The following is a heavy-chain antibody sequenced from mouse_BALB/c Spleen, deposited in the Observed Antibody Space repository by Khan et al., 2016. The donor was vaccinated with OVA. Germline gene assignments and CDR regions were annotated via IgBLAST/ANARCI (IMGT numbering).Heavy chain of an antibody. Sequence: QVQLKESGPGLVAPSQSLSITCTVSGFSLTSYGVHWVRQPPGTGLEWLIVIWSDGASTYNSALKSRLSISKDNSKSQVFLKMNSLQTDDTAMYYCARGNFYAMDYWGQGTSVTVSP. CDR2: IWSDGAS. J-gene: IGHJ4*01. CDR3: ARGNFYAMDY. V-gene: IGHV2-6*02. D-gene: IGHD2-1*01. CDR1: GFSLTSYG.